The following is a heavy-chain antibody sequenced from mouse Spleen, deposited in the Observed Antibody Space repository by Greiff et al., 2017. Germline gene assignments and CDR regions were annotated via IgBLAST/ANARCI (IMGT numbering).Heavy chain of an antibody. V-gene: IGHV5-17*01. CDR3: ARDGSSSDWYFDV. Sequence: EVKLMESGGGLVKPGGSLKLSCAASGFTFSDYGMHWVRQAPEKGLEWVAYISSGSSTIYYADTVKGRFTISRDNAKNTLFLQMTSLRSEDTAMYYCARDGSSSDWYFDVWGAGTTVTVSS. J-gene: IGHJ1*01. CDR2: ISSGSSTI. CDR1: GFTFSDYG. D-gene: IGHD1-1*01.